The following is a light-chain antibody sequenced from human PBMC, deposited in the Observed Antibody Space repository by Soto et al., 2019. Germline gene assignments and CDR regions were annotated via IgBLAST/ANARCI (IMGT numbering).Light chain of an antibody. CDR3: QQRSNWLFT. Sequence: EIVLTQSPATLSLSPGERATLSCRASQSVSSYLAWYQQKPGQAPRLLIYDASNRATGIPARFSGSGSGTDFNLTISSLEPEDFAVYYCQQRSNWLFTFGPGNKVDIK. CDR2: DAS. CDR1: QSVSSY. V-gene: IGKV3-11*01. J-gene: IGKJ3*01.